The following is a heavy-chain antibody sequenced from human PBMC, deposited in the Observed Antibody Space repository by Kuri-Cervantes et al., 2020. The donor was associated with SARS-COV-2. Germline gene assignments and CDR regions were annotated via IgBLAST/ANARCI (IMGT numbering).Heavy chain of an antibody. J-gene: IGHJ4*02. CDR2: INHSGST. CDR3: ARFWEGYCSSTSCYTPRGFDY. D-gene: IGHD2-2*02. V-gene: IGHV4-34*01. Sequence: ESLKISCTASGFTFGDYAMSWVRQPPGKGLEWIGEINHSGSTNYNPSLKSRVTISVDTSKNQFSLKLSSVTAADTAVYYCARFWEGYCSSTSCYTPRGFDYWGQGTLVTVSS. CDR1: GFTFGDYA.